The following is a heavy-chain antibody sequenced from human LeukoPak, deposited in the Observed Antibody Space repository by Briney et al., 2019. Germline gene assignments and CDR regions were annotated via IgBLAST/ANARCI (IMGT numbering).Heavy chain of an antibody. J-gene: IGHJ5*02. CDR2: ITWDGGST. CDR3: AKDIHIGHGSGWPES. CDR1: GFTFGEYG. D-gene: IGHD6-19*01. Sequence: PGGSLRLSCVGSGFTFGEYGMHWVRQVPGKGLEWVSHITWDGGSTYYAASVKGRFTISRDNSKNSLYLQMNSLGAEDTALYYCAKDIHIGHGSGWPESWGQGTLVTVSS. V-gene: IGHV3-43D*03.